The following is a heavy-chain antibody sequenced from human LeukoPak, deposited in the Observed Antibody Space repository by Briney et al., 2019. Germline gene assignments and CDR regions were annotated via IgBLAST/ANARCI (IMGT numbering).Heavy chain of an antibody. CDR3: ARDRGLHV. V-gene: IGHV3-33*01. J-gene: IGHJ6*02. CDR2: IWYDGSNK. CDR1: GFSFSSYG. Sequence: GGSLRLSCAASGFSFSSYGMDWVRQAPGKGLEWVALIWYDGSNKYYADSVKGRFTISRDNSKNTVYLQIKSLRADDTAVYYCARDRGLHVWGQGTTVTVSS.